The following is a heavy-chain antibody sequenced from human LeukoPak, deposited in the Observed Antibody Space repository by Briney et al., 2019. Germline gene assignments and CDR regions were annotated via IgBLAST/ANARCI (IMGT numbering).Heavy chain of an antibody. CDR3: ARWDFWSGYPN. J-gene: IGHJ4*02. CDR2: IYYSGST. Sequence: PSETLSLTCTVSGGSISSYYWSWIRQPPGRGLEWIGYIYYSGSTNYNPSLKSRVTISVDTSKNQFSLKLSSVTAADTAVYYCARWDFWSGYPNWGQGTLVTVSS. CDR1: GGSISSYY. V-gene: IGHV4-59*08. D-gene: IGHD3-3*01.